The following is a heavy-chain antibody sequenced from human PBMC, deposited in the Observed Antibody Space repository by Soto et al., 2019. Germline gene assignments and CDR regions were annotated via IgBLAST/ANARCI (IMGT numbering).Heavy chain of an antibody. CDR2: IYYSGST. Sequence: PSETLSLTCTVSGGSISSYYWSWFRRPPGKGLEWIGYIYYSGSTNYNPSLKSRVTISVDTSKNQFSLKLSSVTAADTAVYYCARRYGGNFDYWGQGTLVTVSS. D-gene: IGHD1-26*01. CDR3: ARRYGGNFDY. J-gene: IGHJ4*02. V-gene: IGHV4-59*01. CDR1: GGSISSYY.